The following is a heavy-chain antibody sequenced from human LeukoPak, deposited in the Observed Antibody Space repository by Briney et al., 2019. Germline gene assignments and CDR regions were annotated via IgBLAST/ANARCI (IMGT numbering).Heavy chain of an antibody. CDR1: GGSISSYY. CDR3: ARGRYPQGSGIGA. D-gene: IGHD3-10*01. Sequence: SETLSLTCTVSGGSISSYYWSWIRQPPGKGLEWIGYIYYSGSTNYNPSLKSRVTISVDTSKNQFSLKLSSVTAADTAVYYCARGRYPQGSGIGAWGQGTLVTVSS. CDR2: IYYSGST. J-gene: IGHJ5*02. V-gene: IGHV4-59*12.